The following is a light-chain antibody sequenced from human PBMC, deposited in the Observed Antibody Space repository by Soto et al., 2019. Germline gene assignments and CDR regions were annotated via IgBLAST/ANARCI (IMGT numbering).Light chain of an antibody. V-gene: IGLV1-44*01. CDR3: AAWDDGLNGYV. CDR1: TSNIGSNT. J-gene: IGLJ1*01. Sequence: SVLTQPPSASGTPGQRVTISCSGSTSNIGSNTVNWFQQLPGTAPKLLIHSNNQRPSGVPGRFSGSKSGTSASLAISGLQSEDEADYFCAAWDDGLNGYVFGTGTKVTVL. CDR2: SNN.